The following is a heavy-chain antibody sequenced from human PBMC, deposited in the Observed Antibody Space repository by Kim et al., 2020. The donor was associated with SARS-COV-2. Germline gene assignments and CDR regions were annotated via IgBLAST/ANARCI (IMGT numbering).Heavy chain of an antibody. D-gene: IGHD5-12*01. CDR3: ARGTGDSGTMGYFDY. J-gene: IGHJ4*02. CDR1: GFTFSSYG. Sequence: GGSLRLSCAASGFTFSSYGMQWVRQAPGKGLEWVAVISYDGSNKYYADSVKGRFTISRDNSKNTLYLQMNSLRAEDTAVYYCARGTGDSGTMGYFDYWGQGTLVTVSS. CDR2: ISYDGSNK. V-gene: IGHV3-33*05.